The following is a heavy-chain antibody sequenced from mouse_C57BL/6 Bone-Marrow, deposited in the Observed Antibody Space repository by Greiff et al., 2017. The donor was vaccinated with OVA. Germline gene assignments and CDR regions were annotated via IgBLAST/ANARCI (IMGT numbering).Heavy chain of an antibody. CDR2: IHPNSGST. CDR3: ARGGFYYSNYVGWYFDV. CDR1: GYTFTSYW. Sequence: QVQLQQPGAELVKPGASVTLSCKTSGYTFTSYWMHWVKQRPGQGLEWIGMIHPNSGSTNYNEKFKSKATRTVDKSSSTAYMQLSSLTSEDSAVYYCARGGFYYSNYVGWYFDVWGTGTTVTVSS. V-gene: IGHV1-64*01. D-gene: IGHD2-5*01. J-gene: IGHJ1*03.